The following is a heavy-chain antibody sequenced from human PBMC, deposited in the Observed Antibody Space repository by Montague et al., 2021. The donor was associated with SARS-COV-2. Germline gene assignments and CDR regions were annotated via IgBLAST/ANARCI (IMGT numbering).Heavy chain of an antibody. CDR3: ARDCSSTSCYPDNYYYYYGMDV. Sequence: SLRLSCAASGFTFSSYRMNWVRQAPGKGLEWVSSISSSSYIYYADSVKGRFTISRDNAKNSLYLQMNSLRAGDTAVYYCARDCSSTSCYPDNYYYYYGMDVWGQGTTVTVSS. V-gene: IGHV3-21*01. CDR1: GFTFSSYR. J-gene: IGHJ6*02. CDR2: ISSSSYI. D-gene: IGHD2-2*01.